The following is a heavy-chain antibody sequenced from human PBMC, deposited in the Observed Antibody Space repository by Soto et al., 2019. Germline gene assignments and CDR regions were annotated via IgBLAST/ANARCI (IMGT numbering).Heavy chain of an antibody. J-gene: IGHJ3*01. D-gene: IGHD2-21*02. V-gene: IGHV3-9*01. CDR2: ISWNSDIF. Sequence: EMQLVESGGGLVQPGRSLRLSCAASGFTFDDYAMHWVRLPPGKGLEWVSRISWNSDIFDYADSVKGRLTISRDTAKNSLYLQMNSRRVDDTALYFCAKDHMWGGDWDRRRGFDVWGQGTMVTVSS. CDR3: AKDHMWGGDWDRRRGFDV. CDR1: GFTFDDYA.